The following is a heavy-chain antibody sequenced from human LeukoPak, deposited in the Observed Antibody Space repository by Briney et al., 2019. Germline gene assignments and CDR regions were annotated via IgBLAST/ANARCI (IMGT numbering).Heavy chain of an antibody. CDR2: IYTSGTT. CDR1: GGSISSGSYC. D-gene: IGHD5-12*01. J-gene: IGHJ4*02. Sequence: PSETLSLTCTVSGGSISSGSYCWSWIRQPAGKGLEWIGRIYTSGTTNYNSSLKSRVNISVDTSKNQFSLKLSSVTAADTAVYYCARDGGYSGYEPAGYDYWGQGTLVTVSS. V-gene: IGHV4-61*02. CDR3: ARDGGYSGYEPAGYDY.